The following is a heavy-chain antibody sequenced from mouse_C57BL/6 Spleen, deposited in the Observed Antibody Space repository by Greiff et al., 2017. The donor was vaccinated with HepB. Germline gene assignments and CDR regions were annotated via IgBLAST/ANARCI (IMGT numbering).Heavy chain of an antibody. CDR1: GYTFTDYE. Sequence: QVQLKESGAELVRPGASVTLSCKASGYTFTDYEMHWVKQTPVHGLEWIGAIDPETGGTAYNQKFKGKAILTADKSSSTAYMELRSLTSEDSAVYYCTRGGRTDYWGQGTSVTVSS. V-gene: IGHV1-15*01. J-gene: IGHJ4*01. CDR2: IDPETGGT. CDR3: TRGGRTDY.